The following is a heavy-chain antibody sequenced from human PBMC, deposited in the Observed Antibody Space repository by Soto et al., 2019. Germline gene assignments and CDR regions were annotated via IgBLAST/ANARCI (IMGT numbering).Heavy chain of an antibody. V-gene: IGHV3-21*01. CDR3: ARERGGSTIAARPPHFDY. CDR1: GFTFSTYS. J-gene: IGHJ4*02. CDR2: ISSSSSYI. Sequence: GGSLRLSCAASGFTFSTYSMNWVRQAPGKGLEWVSSISSSSSYIYYADSVKGRFTIFRDNAKNSLYLQMNSLRAEDTAVYYCARERGGSTIAARPPHFDYWGQGTLVTVSS. D-gene: IGHD6-6*01.